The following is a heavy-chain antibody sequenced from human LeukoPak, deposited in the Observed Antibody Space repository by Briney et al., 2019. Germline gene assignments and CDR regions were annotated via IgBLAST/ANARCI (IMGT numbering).Heavy chain of an antibody. V-gene: IGHV3-7*01. CDR2: IKQDGSEK. CDR1: GFTFSTYW. J-gene: IGHJ6*03. CDR3: ARGGYCSSTSCSLYYYYYYMDV. D-gene: IGHD2-2*01. Sequence: GGPLRLSCAASGFTFSTYWMSWVRQAPGKGLEWVANIKQDGSEKYYVDSVKGRFTISRDNAKNSLYLQMNSLRAEDTAVYYCARGGYCSSTSCSLYYYYYYMDVWGKGTTVTVSS.